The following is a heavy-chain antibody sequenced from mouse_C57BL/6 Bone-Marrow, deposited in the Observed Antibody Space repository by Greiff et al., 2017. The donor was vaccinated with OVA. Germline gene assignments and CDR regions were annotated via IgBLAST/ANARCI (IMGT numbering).Heavy chain of an antibody. J-gene: IGHJ4*01. CDR1: GFTFSDSG. V-gene: IGHV5-15*04. Sequence: EVQLVESGGGLVQPGGSLKLSCAASGFTFSDSGMAWVRQAPRKGPEWVAFISNLAYSIYYADTVTGRFTISREKAKNTLYLEMSSLRSEDTAMYYCARREYDYDLSMGYWGQGTSVTVST. CDR3: ARREYDYDLSMGY. CDR2: ISNLAYSI. D-gene: IGHD2-4*01.